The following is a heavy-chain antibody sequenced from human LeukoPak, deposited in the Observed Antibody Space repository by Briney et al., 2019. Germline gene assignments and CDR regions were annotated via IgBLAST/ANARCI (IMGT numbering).Heavy chain of an antibody. CDR2: IWYDGSNK. CDR3: AREPYRRAPNYYYYGMDV. CDR1: GFTFSSYA. D-gene: IGHD1-14*01. V-gene: IGHV3-33*08. J-gene: IGHJ6*02. Sequence: GGSLRLSCSASGFTFSSYAMHWVRQAPGKGLEWVAVIWYDGSNKYYADSVKGRFTISRDNSKNTLYLQMNSLRAEDTAVYYCAREPYRRAPNYYYYGMDVWGQGTTVTVSS.